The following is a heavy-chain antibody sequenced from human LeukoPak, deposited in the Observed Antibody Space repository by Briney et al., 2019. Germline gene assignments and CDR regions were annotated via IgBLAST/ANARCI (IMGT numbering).Heavy chain of an antibody. Sequence: GGSLRLSCAASGFTFSKHAMSWVRQAPGMGQEWISAISGGGGATYHADSVKGRFTISRDNSKNTLYLQMDSLRVEDTALYFCVRSSAAFRPYYFDFWGQGTLVTVSS. V-gene: IGHV3-23*01. CDR1: GFTFSKHA. CDR2: ISGGGGAT. CDR3: VRSSAAFRPYYFDF. D-gene: IGHD3-3*02. J-gene: IGHJ4*02.